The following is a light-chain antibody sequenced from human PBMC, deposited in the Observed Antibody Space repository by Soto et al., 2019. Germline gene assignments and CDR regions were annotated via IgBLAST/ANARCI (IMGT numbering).Light chain of an antibody. Sequence: EIVLTQSPGTLSLSPGERATLSCRASQSVSSSYLAWYQQKPGQAPRVLIYGASSRATGIPDRFSGSGSGTDFTLTISRLEPEDFAVYFCQQYGNSPPNTFGQGTKVDNK. CDR3: QQYGNSPPNT. CDR2: GAS. CDR1: QSVSSSY. J-gene: IGKJ2*01. V-gene: IGKV3-20*01.